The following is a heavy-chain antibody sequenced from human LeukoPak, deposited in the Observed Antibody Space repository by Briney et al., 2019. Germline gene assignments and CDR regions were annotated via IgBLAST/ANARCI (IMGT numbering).Heavy chain of an antibody. V-gene: IGHV5-51*01. CDR1: GYIFTSYW. CDR3: ARHGPLRYYDY. CDR2: IYPGDSDT. D-gene: IGHD3-9*01. J-gene: IGHJ4*02. Sequence: GESLKISCKGSGYIFTSYWIGWVRQMPGKGLEWMGIIYPGDSDTRYSPSFQGQVTISADKSNSTACLQWSSLKASDTAMYYCARHGPLRYYDYWGQGTLVTVSS.